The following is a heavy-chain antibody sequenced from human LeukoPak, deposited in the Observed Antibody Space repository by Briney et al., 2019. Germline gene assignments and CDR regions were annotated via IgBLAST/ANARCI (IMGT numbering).Heavy chain of an antibody. CDR1: GYTFTGYH. CDR3: ARDYCSSTSCLFDY. CDR2: INPNNGDT. J-gene: IGHJ4*02. V-gene: IGHV1-2*06. D-gene: IGHD2-2*01. Sequence: GASVKVSFKASGYTFTGYHMHWVRQAPGQGLEWMGRINPNNGDTNYAQKFQGRVSMTRDTSISTAYMELSRLTSDDTAVYYCARDYCSSTSCLFDYWGQGTLVTVSS.